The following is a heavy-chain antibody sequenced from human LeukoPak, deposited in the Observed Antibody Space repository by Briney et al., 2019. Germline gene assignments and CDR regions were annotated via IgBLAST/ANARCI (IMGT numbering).Heavy chain of an antibody. Sequence: GGSLRLSCAASGFTFSSYWMSWVRQAPGKGQEWVANIKQDGSEKYYVDSVKGRFTISRDNAKNSLYLQMNSLRAEDTAVYYCAREGPDVLLWFGESQGDYWGQGTLVTVSS. CDR2: IKQDGSEK. V-gene: IGHV3-7*01. CDR3: AREGPDVLLWFGESQGDY. CDR1: GFTFSSYW. J-gene: IGHJ4*02. D-gene: IGHD3-10*01.